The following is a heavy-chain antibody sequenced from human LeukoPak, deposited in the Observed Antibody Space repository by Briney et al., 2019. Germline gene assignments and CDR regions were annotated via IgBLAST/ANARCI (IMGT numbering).Heavy chain of an antibody. CDR1: GGSISSSSYY. CDR2: IYYSGST. CDR3: ASLNYDSSGPFDY. J-gene: IGHJ4*02. D-gene: IGHD3-22*01. V-gene: IGHV4-39*01. Sequence: SETLSLTCTVSGGSISSSSYYWGWIRQPPGKGLEWIGSIYYSGSTYYNPSLKSRVTISVDTSKNQFSLKLSSVTAADTAVYYCASLNYDSSGPFDYWGQGTLVTVSS.